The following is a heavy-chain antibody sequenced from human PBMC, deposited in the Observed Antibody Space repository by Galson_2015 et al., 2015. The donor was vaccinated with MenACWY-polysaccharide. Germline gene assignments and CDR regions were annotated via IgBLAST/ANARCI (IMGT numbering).Heavy chain of an antibody. CDR1: GFSFRTYW. Sequence: LRLSCAASGFSFRTYWMHWVRHAPGKGLVWVSRINADGSATGYADSVRGRFTISRDNAKNTLYLEMNSLRAEDTAVYYCTKAGAKYCSGSSCYFNWFDPWGQGTLVTVSS. V-gene: IGHV3-74*01. CDR2: INADGSAT. J-gene: IGHJ5*02. D-gene: IGHD2-15*01. CDR3: TKAGAKYCSGSSCYFNWFDP.